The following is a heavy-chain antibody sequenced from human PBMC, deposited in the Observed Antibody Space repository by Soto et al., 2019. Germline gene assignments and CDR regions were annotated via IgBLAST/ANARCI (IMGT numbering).Heavy chain of an antibody. CDR1: GGSVGSGTYY. D-gene: IGHD6-25*01. CDR2: MYYSGNT. J-gene: IGHJ4*02. V-gene: IGHV4-61*01. CDR3: ATYQSYFSGFDF. Sequence: QVQLQESGPGLVKPSETLSLTCSVSGGSVGSGTYYWSWIRQPPGKGLEWMGYMYYSGNTNYNPSLKSRVTISLDTSKNQFSLKLSSVTAADTAVYYCATYQSYFSGFDFWGQGTLVTVSS.